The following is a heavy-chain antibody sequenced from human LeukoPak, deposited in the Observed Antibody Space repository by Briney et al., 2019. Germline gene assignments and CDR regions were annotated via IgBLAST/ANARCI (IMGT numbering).Heavy chain of an antibody. J-gene: IGHJ4*02. CDR2: IRCDGSNK. Sequence: PGGSLRLSCAASGFTFSSYGMHWVRQAPGKGLGWVAFIRCDGSNKYYADSVKGRFTISRDNSKNTLYLQMNSLRAEDTAVYYCAKDSDRTPDDWGQGTLVTVS. CDR1: GFTFSSYG. V-gene: IGHV3-30*02. CDR3: AKDSDRTPDD. D-gene: IGHD1-26*01.